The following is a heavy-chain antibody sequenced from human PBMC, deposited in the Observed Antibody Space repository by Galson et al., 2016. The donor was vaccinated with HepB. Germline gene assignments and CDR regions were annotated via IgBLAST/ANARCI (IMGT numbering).Heavy chain of an antibody. CDR2: IGWDGVTT. CDR3: AKVADRYGSVSGSYYFDY. CDR1: GFTFNGYT. D-gene: IGHD5-18*01. Sequence: SLRLSCAASGFTFNGYTTHWVRQVPGKGLEWVSLIGWDGVTTYYADSVRGRFTISRDSSKNSLYLQMHSLRGDDTAFYYCAKVADRYGSVSGSYYFDYWGQGILVTVSS. J-gene: IGHJ4*02. V-gene: IGHV3-43*01.